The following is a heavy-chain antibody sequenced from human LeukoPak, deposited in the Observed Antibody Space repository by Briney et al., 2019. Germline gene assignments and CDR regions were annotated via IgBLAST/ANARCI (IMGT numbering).Heavy chain of an antibody. V-gene: IGHV4-4*09. D-gene: IGHD2-2*01. CDR2: IYTRGTT. CDR3: ARSRPAPKEFDH. J-gene: IGHJ4*02. CDR1: DDSISDYY. Sequence: PSETLSLTCTVSDDSISDYYWSWIRQPPGKGLEWIGYIYTRGTTNYNPSLKSRVTMSADTSKNQFFLKLDSVTAADTAVYYCARSRPAPKEFDHWGQGTLVTVSS.